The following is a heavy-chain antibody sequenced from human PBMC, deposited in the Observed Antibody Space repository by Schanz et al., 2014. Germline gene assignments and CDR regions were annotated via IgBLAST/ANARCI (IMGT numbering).Heavy chain of an antibody. Sequence: QVPLVQSGAEVKKPGSSVKVSCKASGGTFSSYAFSWVRQAPGQGLEWMGWINTNTGNPTYARGFTGRFAFSLDTSVRTAFLQISSLKAEDTAVFFCARGEANWGQYWGQGTLVTVSS. CDR2: INTNTGNP. D-gene: IGHD7-27*01. V-gene: IGHV7-4-1*02. CDR3: ARGEANWGQY. CDR1: GGTFSSYA. J-gene: IGHJ4*02.